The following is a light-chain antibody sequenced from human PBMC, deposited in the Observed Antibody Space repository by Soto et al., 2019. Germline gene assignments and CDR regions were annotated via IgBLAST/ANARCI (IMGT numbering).Light chain of an antibody. CDR2: GAS. Sequence: DIVITHSPATLSVSPGERATLSCRASQSVSSNLAWYQQKPGQTPRLLIYGASTRATGIPARFSGSGSGTEFTLTISSLQSEDFAVYYCQQYNNWPLTFGQGTKVDIK. V-gene: IGKV3-15*01. CDR1: QSVSSN. J-gene: IGKJ1*01. CDR3: QQYNNWPLT.